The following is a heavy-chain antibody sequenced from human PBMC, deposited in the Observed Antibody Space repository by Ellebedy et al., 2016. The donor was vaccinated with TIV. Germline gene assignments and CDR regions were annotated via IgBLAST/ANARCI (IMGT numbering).Heavy chain of an antibody. J-gene: IGHJ5*02. D-gene: IGHD1-26*01. CDR2: VSWDDDI. Sequence: SGPTLVKPTQTLTLTCTFSGFSLTTFGVRVGWIRQPPGKGLEWLAIVSWDDDIHYTPSLQNRLTITRDTSKNQVVLTMVNMDPVDTATYYCARRVVGAVDWFDPWGQGILVTVSS. CDR3: ARRVVGAVDWFDP. V-gene: IGHV2-5*02. CDR1: GFSLTTFGVR.